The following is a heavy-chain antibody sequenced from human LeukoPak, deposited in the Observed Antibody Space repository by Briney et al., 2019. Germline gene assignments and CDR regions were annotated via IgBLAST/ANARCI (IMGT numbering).Heavy chain of an antibody. CDR3: TTGFRGDFWSGYYTYAFDI. J-gene: IGHJ3*02. D-gene: IGHD3-3*01. CDR1: GFTFSSYS. CDR2: IKSKTDGGTT. V-gene: IGHV3-15*01. Sequence: PGGSLRLSCAASGFTFSSYSMNWVRQAPGKGLEWVGRIKSKTDGGTTDYAAPVKGRFTISRDDSKNTLYLQMNSLKTEDTAVYYCTTGFRGDFWSGYYTYAFDIWGQGTMVTVSS.